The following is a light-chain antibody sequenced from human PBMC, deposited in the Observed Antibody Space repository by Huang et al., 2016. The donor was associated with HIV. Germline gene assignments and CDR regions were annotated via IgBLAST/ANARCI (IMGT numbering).Light chain of an antibody. J-gene: IGKJ1*01. CDR1: QSVRSSY. V-gene: IGKV3-20*01. Sequence: EIVLTQSPGTLFLSPGERASRSCRASQSVRSSYLAWYQQKPGQAPRLVIHGASRRATGIPDRFSGSGSGTDFTLTISRLEPEDFAVYYCQQYGTSPQTFGQGTKVEIK. CDR2: GAS. CDR3: QQYGTSPQT.